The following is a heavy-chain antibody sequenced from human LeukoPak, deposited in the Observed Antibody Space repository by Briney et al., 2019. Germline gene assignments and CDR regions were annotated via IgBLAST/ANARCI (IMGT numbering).Heavy chain of an antibody. CDR1: GFTFSSYS. CDR3: ARGLYPDYYVSSGSSPPEH. V-gene: IGHV3-21*01. D-gene: IGHD3-22*01. Sequence: GGSLRLSCAASGFTFSSYSMNWVRQAPGKGLEWVSSISSSGSYIYYADSMQGRFTISRDNSKNSLLLRMNSLRAEDTAVYYCARGLYPDYYVSSGSSPPEHWGQGTLVTVSS. J-gene: IGHJ1*01. CDR2: ISSSGSYI.